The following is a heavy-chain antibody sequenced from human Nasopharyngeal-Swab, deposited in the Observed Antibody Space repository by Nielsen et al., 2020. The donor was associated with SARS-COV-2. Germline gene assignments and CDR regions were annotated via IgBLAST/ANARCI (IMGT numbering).Heavy chain of an antibody. Sequence: GESQKTSWKGSGYSFTSYRIGWGRQKPGKGLEWMGIIYPGDSDTRYSPSFQGQVTISADKSISTAYLQWSSLKASDTAMYYCARHLRRGGDSGGDWFDPWGQGTLVTVSS. CDR3: ARHLRRGGDSGGDWFDP. J-gene: IGHJ5*02. CDR2: IYPGDSDT. D-gene: IGHD2-21*01. V-gene: IGHV5-51*01. CDR1: GYSFTSYR.